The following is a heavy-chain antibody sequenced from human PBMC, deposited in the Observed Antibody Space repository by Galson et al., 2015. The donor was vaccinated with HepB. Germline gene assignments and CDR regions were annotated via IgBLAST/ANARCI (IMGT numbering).Heavy chain of an antibody. D-gene: IGHD3-3*01. CDR2: INPSGGST. Sequence: SVEVSCKASGYTFTSYYMHWVRQAPGQGLEWMGIINPSGGSTSYAQKFQGRVTMTRDTSTSTVYMELSSLRSEETAVYYCARDSTIFGVVIIDGAGDDAFDIWGQGTMVTVSS. CDR1: GYTFTSYY. V-gene: IGHV1-46*03. CDR3: ARDSTIFGVVIIDGAGDDAFDI. J-gene: IGHJ3*02.